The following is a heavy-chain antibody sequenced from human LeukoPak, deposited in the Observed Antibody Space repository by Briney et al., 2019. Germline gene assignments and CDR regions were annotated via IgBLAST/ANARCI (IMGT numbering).Heavy chain of an antibody. J-gene: IGHJ4*02. V-gene: IGHV3-30-3*01. CDR2: ISHDGTDK. D-gene: IGHD1-14*01. Sequence: GGSLRLSCAASGLTFSSYAMHWVRQAPGKGLEWVAVISHDGTDKHYTDSVKGRFTISRDNSRSTLYLQMNSLRAEDTAVYYCAREPGPGYFDYWGQGTLVTVSS. CDR3: AREPGPGYFDY. CDR1: GLTFSSYA.